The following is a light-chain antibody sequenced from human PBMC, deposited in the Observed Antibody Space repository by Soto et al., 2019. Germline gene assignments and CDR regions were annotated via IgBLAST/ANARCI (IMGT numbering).Light chain of an antibody. J-gene: IGKJ4*01. Sequence: EIVLTQSPGTLSLSPGERATLSCRASQSVGSSLSWYQQKPGQAPRLLFYGASNRATAIPDRFSGSGFETEYTLTISSLQSEDFALYYCQQYYNWPLTFGGGTKVDIK. CDR3: QQYYNWPLT. V-gene: IGKV3D-15*01. CDR1: QSVGSS. CDR2: GAS.